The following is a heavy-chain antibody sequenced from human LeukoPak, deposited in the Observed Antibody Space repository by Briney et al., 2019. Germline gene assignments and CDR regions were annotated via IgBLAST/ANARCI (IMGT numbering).Heavy chain of an antibody. D-gene: IGHD3-22*01. CDR2: ISAYNGNT. CDR1: GYTFTSYG. V-gene: IGHV1-18*01. Sequence: GASVKVSCKASGYTFTSYGISWVRQAPGQGLEWMGWISAYNGNTNYAQKLQGRVTMTTDTSTSTAYMELRSLRSDDTAVYYCARENYYDSSGYYYPFDYWGQGTLVTVSS. J-gene: IGHJ4*02. CDR3: ARENYYDSSGYYYPFDY.